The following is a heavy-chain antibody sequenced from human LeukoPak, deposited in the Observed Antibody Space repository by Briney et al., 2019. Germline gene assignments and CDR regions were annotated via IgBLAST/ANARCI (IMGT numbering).Heavy chain of an antibody. V-gene: IGHV3-23*01. CDR1: GFTFSSYA. CDR3: AKESSALPGGGSPEADAFDI. D-gene: IGHD1-26*01. J-gene: IGHJ3*02. Sequence: GGSLRLSCAASGFTFSSYAMSWVRQAPGKGLEWVSAISGSGGSTYYADSVKGRFTISRDNSKNTLYLQMNSLRAEDTAVYYCAKESSALPGGGSPEADAFDIWGQGTMVTVSS. CDR2: ISGSGGST.